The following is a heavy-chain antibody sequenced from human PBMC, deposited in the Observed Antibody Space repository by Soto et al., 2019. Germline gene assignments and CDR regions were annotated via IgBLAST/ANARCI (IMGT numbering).Heavy chain of an antibody. CDR2: ISGSGGAT. CDR3: AKVFYYYDSSGYYYFDY. J-gene: IGHJ4*02. CDR1: GFTFTSFA. Sequence: GESLKISCAASGFTFTSFAVSWVRQAPGKGLEWVSAISGSGGATYYADSVKGRFTVSRDNSRNTVYLQVDSLRVEDTAVYYCAKVFYYYDSSGYYYFDYWGQGTLVTVSS. D-gene: IGHD3-22*01. V-gene: IGHV3-23*01.